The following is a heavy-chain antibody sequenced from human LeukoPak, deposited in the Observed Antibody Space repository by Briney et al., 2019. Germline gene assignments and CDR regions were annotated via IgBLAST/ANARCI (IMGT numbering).Heavy chain of an antibody. CDR2: IYDSGST. CDR3: ARLGLWSGINWFDP. Sequence: SETLSLTCTVSGGSIRSSYYYWGWIRQPPGKGLEWIGSIYDSGSTYYNPSLKSRVTISVDTSKNQFSLKLSSVTAADTAVYYCARLGLWSGINWFDPWGQGTLVTVSS. J-gene: IGHJ5*02. V-gene: IGHV4-39*07. CDR1: GGSIRSSYYY. D-gene: IGHD3-3*01.